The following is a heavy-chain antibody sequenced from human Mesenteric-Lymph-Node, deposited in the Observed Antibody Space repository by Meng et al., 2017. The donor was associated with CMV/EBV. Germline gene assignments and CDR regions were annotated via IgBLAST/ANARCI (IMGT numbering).Heavy chain of an antibody. CDR3: ARDRSGFDY. V-gene: IGHV4-59*01. CDR1: GFTFSSNA. D-gene: IGHD1-26*01. CDR2: IYYGGGT. J-gene: IGHJ4*02. Sequence: ESLKISCAASGFTFSSNAMSWVRQAPGKGLEWIGYIYYGGGTKYSSSLKSRATISVDTSKNQFSLKLTSVTAADTAVYYCARDRSGFDYWGRGTLVTVSS.